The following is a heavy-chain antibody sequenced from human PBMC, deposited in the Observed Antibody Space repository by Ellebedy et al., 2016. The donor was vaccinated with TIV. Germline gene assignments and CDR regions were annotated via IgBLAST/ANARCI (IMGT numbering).Heavy chain of an antibody. Sequence: SETLSLTCSVSGATVSSSGSYWGWIRQPPGKGLEWIGSLYYSGTTYYNPSLKSRTTISVDTSKNQFSLTLTSVTAADTAVYYCATFVTRVPVFDAFDIWGQGTMVTVSS. CDR3: ATFVTRVPVFDAFDI. D-gene: IGHD2-21*01. V-gene: IGHV4-39*01. CDR1: GATVSSSGSY. CDR2: LYYSGTT. J-gene: IGHJ3*02.